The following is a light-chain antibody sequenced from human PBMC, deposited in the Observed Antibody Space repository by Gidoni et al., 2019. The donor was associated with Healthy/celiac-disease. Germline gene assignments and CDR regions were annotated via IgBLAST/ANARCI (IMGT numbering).Light chain of an antibody. J-gene: IGKJ1*01. V-gene: IGKV3-11*01. CDR1: QSVSSY. CDR2: DAS. Sequence: EIVLTQSPATLSLSPGERATLSCRASQSVSSYLAWYQQQPGQAPRLLIYDASNRATGIPARFSGSGSGTDFTLTISSLEPEDFAVYYCQQRSNWPLTFXQXTKVXIK. CDR3: QQRSNWPLT.